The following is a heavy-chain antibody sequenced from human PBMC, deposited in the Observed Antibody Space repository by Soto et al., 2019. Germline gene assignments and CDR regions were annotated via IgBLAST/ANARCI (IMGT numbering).Heavy chain of an antibody. CDR3: ARDSEDIVVVPAAKPSTGMAV. CDR2: IYHSGST. D-gene: IGHD2-2*02. J-gene: IGHJ6*02. V-gene: IGHV4-34*01. Sequence: PSETLSLTCAVYGGSFSGYYWSWVRQPPGKGLEWIGEIYHSGSTNYNPSLKSRVTISVDKSKNQFSLKLSSVTAADTAVYYCARDSEDIVVVPAAKPSTGMAVWGQGTTVTV. CDR1: GGSFSGYY.